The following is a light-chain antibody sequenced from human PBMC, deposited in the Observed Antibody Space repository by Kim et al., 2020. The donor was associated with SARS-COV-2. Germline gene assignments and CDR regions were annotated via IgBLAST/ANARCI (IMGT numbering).Light chain of an antibody. CDR3: QSYHSSNPGV. CDR1: SGFIASKQ. CDR2: EDN. J-gene: IGLJ3*02. Sequence: TFPTPTPRTSGFIASKQVPWYRRRPRRPPPPVVWEDNQSPTGAPGRFSRSIGSSSNAASLTISGLKTEDEADDYCQSYHSSNPGVFGGGTQLTVL. V-gene: IGLV6-57*01.